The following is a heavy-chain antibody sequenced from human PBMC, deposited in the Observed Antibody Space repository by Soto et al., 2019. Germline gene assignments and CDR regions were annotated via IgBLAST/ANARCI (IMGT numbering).Heavy chain of an antibody. D-gene: IGHD3-10*01. Sequence: QITLKESGPTLVKPTQTLTLTCTFSGFSLSTSGVGVGWIRQPPGKALEWLALIYWEDDKRYSPSLKSRLTITKDTSKNQVVLTMTNMDPVDTATYYCAHRRGVSRRGWFDPWGQGTLVTVSS. V-gene: IGHV2-5*02. J-gene: IGHJ5*02. CDR2: IYWEDDK. CDR1: GFSLSTSGVG. CDR3: AHRRGVSRRGWFDP.